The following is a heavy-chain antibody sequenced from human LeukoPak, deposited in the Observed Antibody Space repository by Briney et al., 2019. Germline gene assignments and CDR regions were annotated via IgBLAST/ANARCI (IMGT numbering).Heavy chain of an antibody. CDR1: GFTFSSYA. V-gene: IGHV3-64*01. CDR2: ISSNGGST. J-gene: IGHJ4*02. D-gene: IGHD5-18*01. Sequence: PGGSLRLSCAASGFTFSSYAMHWVRQAPGKGLEYVSAISSNGGSTYYANSVKGRFTISRDNSKNTLYLQMGSLRAEDMAVYYCARGDSYGPFDYWGQGTLVTVSS. CDR3: ARGDSYGPFDY.